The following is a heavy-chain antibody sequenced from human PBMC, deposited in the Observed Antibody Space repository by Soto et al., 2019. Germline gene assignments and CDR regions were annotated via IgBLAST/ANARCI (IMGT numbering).Heavy chain of an antibody. J-gene: IGHJ4*01. Sequence: SETLSLTCTVSGGSISNYYWSWIRQPPGKGLEWIGYIYYSGSTNYNPSLKSRVTISVDTSKNQLSLKLNSVTAADTAVYYCARRGCSSAGCPYYLDDWGQGTLVTVSS. CDR3: ARRGCSSAGCPYYLDD. CDR2: IYYSGST. V-gene: IGHV4-59*01. CDR1: GGSISNYY. D-gene: IGHD2-2*01.